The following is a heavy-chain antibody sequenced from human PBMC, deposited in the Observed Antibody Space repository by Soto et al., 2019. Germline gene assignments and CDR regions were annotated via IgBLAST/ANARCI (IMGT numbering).Heavy chain of an antibody. CDR3: ARVINYYASGDEAFDI. D-gene: IGHD3-10*01. CDR1: GYTFTSYD. CDR2: MNPNSGNT. J-gene: IGHJ3*02. V-gene: IGHV1-8*01. Sequence: QVQLVQSGAEVKKPGASVKVSCKASGYTFTSYDINWVRQATGQGLEWMGWMNPNSGNTGYAQKFQGRVTMXXHTSISTAYMELSSLRSEATAVYYCARVINYYASGDEAFDIWGQGTMVTVSS.